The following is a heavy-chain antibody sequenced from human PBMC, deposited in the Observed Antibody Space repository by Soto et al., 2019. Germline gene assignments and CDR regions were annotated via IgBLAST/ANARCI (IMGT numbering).Heavy chain of an antibody. V-gene: IGHV4-39*01. Sequence: SENLSLTCTVSGGSIISSIDYWGWIRQPPGKGLEWIGSIYYSGSTYYNPSLKSRVTISVDTSKNQFSLKLSSVTAADTAVYYCARGGYYYDSSGYSSRCWFDPWGQGTLVTVSS. CDR3: ARGGYYYDSSGYSSRCWFDP. CDR2: IYYSGST. D-gene: IGHD3-22*01. J-gene: IGHJ5*02. CDR1: GGSIISSIDY.